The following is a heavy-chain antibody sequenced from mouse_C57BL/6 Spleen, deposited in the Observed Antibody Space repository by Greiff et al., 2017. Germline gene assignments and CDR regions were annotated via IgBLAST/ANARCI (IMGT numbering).Heavy chain of an antibody. Sequence: VQLQQSGAELVRPGASVKLSCTASGFNIKDDYMHWVKQRPEQGLEWIGWIDPENGDTEYASKFQGKATITADTSSNTAYLQLSSLTSKDTAVYYCTTRFLLYEAYWGQGTLVTVSA. CDR1: GFNIKDDY. CDR2: IDPENGDT. D-gene: IGHD2-3*01. V-gene: IGHV14-4*01. CDR3: TTRFLLYEAY. J-gene: IGHJ3*01.